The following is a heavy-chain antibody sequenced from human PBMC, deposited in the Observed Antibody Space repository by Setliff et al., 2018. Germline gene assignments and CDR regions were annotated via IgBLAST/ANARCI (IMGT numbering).Heavy chain of an antibody. V-gene: IGHV3-7*01. CDR1: GFTLSRYW. CDR3: ARDLYGGYYFDY. CDR2: IKQDGSEK. Sequence: LRLSCAASGFTLSRYWMSWVRQAPGKGLEWVANIKQDGSEKYYVDSVKGRFTISRDNAKNSLYLQMNSLRAEDTAVYYCARDLYGGYYFDYWGQGTLVTVSS. J-gene: IGHJ4*02. D-gene: IGHD5-12*01.